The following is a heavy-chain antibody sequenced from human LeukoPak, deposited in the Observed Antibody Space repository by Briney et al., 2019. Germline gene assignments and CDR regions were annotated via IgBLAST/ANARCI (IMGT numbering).Heavy chain of an antibody. J-gene: IGHJ4*02. D-gene: IGHD3-22*01. CDR1: GFTFNKYT. Sequence: PGGSLRLSCAASGFTFNKYTMNWVRQAPGKGLEWVSAISGSGGSTYYADSVKGRFTISRDNSKNTLYLQMNSLRAEDTAVYYCAKASAMIVVVSKHFDYWGQGTLVTVSS. CDR3: AKASAMIVVVSKHFDY. V-gene: IGHV3-23*01. CDR2: ISGSGGST.